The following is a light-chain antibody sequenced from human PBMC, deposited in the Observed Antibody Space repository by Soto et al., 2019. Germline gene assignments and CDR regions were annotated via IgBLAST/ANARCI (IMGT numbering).Light chain of an antibody. Sequence: EVVMTQSPATLSVSPGERATLSCRARQSIRSNFAWYQQKPGHAPRLLIYGASTRATGVPARFSGSGSGTEFTLTISSLQSEASAVYYCQQYYKWPLAFGQGTNLEIK. CDR1: QSIRSN. J-gene: IGKJ2*01. V-gene: IGKV3-15*01. CDR3: QQYYKWPLA. CDR2: GAS.